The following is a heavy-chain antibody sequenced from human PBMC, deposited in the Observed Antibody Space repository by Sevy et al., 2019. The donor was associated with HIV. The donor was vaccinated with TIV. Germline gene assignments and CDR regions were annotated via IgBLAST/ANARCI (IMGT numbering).Heavy chain of an antibody. D-gene: IGHD3-10*01. CDR3: VRDSGSYSLFDY. V-gene: IGHV3-74*01. CDR1: GFTFSKSW. CDR2: VKTDGSGT. Sequence: GGSLRLSCTASGFTFSKSWMHWVRQVPGKGLQWVSRVKTDGSGTIYADSVKGRFIISRDNAKNTVYLQKNSLRAEDTAVYFCVRDSGSYSLFDYWGQGTLVTVSS. J-gene: IGHJ4*02.